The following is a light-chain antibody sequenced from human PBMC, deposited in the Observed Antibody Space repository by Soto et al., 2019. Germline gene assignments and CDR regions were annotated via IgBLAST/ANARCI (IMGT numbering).Light chain of an antibody. CDR1: QSVSSY. CDR2: DAS. V-gene: IGKV3-11*01. J-gene: IGKJ2*01. Sequence: EIVLTQSPATLSLSPGERATLSCRASQSVSSYLAWFQHKPGRAPRLLIYDASSRATGIPARFSGSGSGTDYTLTIDTLEPEDSAVYYCQQRSNWPPDTFGQGTKLQIK. CDR3: QQRSNWPPDT.